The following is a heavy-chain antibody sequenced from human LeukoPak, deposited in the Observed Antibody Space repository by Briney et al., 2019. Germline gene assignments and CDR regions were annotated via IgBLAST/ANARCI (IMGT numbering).Heavy chain of an antibody. CDR1: GYTFTSYY. D-gene: IGHD2-21*02. J-gene: IGHJ4*02. CDR3: ASAVVVTATLDY. Sequence: ASVKVSCKASGYTFTSYYMHWVRQAPGQGVEWMGIINPIGDSTNYSQKFQGRVTMTRDTSTSTVYMELSSLRSEDTAVYYCASAVVVTATLDYWGQGTLVTVSS. CDR2: INPIGDST. V-gene: IGHV1-46*01.